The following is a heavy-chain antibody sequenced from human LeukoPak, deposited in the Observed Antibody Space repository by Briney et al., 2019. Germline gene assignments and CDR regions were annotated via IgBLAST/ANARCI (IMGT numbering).Heavy chain of an antibody. CDR2: INPNSGGT. Sequence: ASVKVFCKASGYTFTGYYMHWVRQAPGQGLEWMGWINPNSGGTNYAQKFQGRVTMTRDTSISTAYMELSRLRSDDTAVYYCARMDDNYDFWSGYFDSYFDYWGQGTLVTVSS. V-gene: IGHV1-2*02. CDR3: ARMDDNYDFWSGYFDSYFDY. CDR1: GYTFTGYY. D-gene: IGHD3-3*01. J-gene: IGHJ4*02.